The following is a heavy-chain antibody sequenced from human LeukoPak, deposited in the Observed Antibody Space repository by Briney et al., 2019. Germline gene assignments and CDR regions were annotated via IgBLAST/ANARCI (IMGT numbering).Heavy chain of an antibody. V-gene: IGHV3-48*03. J-gene: IGHJ4*02. CDR1: GVTFCRYA. D-gene: IGHD2/OR15-2a*01. CDR3: ARERVSCNGYCVDY. CDR2: ICISVSAL. Sequence: GGSLRLSCAASGVTFCRYAMNWVRHAPGEGLEWVSYICISVSALYSAHSVKGRFPISRDNAKNSLYLQMNSLRGEDTSLYYCARERVSCNGYCVDYWGQGTLVTVSS.